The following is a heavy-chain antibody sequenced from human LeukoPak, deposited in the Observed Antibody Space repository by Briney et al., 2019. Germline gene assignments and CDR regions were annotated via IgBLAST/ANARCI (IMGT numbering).Heavy chain of an antibody. CDR2: INSDGSST. CDR3: AKDRSGGEADDY. CDR1: GFTFSSYL. V-gene: IGHV3-74*01. J-gene: IGHJ4*02. Sequence: GGSLRLSCAASGFTFSSYLMHWVRQAPGKGLVWVSRINSDGSSTYYADSVKGRFTISRDNSKNTLYLQMNSLRAEDTAVYYCAKDRSGGEADDYWGQGTLVTVSS. D-gene: IGHD2-21*01.